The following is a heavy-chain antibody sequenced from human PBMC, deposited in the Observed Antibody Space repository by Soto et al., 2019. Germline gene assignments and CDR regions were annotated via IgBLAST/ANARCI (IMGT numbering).Heavy chain of an antibody. CDR3: ARENCISTSCYEV. Sequence: SETLSLTCTVSGGSISSGDYYWSWIRQPPGKGLEWIGYIYYSGGTYYNPSLKSRVTISVDTSKNQFSLKLSSVTAADTAVYYCARENCISTSCYEVWGQGTLVTVSS. CDR1: GGSISSGDYY. J-gene: IGHJ4*02. CDR2: IYYSGGT. D-gene: IGHD2-2*01. V-gene: IGHV4-30-4*01.